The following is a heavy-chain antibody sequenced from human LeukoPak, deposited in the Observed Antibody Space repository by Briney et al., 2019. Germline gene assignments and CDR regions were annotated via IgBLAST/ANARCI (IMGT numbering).Heavy chain of an antibody. Sequence: GASVKVSCKASGYTFTGYYMHWVRQAPGQGLEWMGWINPNSGGTNYAQKFQGRVTMTRDTSISTAYMELSRLRFEDTAVYYCAAGMREIPRAFNIWGQGTMVTVSS. V-gene: IGHV1-2*02. CDR2: INPNSGGT. D-gene: IGHD2-21*01. CDR1: GYTFTGYY. CDR3: AAGMREIPRAFNI. J-gene: IGHJ3*02.